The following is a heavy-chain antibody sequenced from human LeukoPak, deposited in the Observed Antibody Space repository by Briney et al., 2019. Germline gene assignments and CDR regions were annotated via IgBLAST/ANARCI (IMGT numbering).Heavy chain of an antibody. D-gene: IGHD2-2*01. V-gene: IGHV4-34*01. Sequence: SETLSLTCTVSGGSISGYYWSWIRQPPGKGLEWIGEINHSGSTNYNPSLKSRVTISVDTSKNQFSLKLSSVTAADTAVYYCARSYSYCSSTSCRRKYYFDYWGQGTLVTVSS. CDR3: ARSYSYCSSTSCRRKYYFDY. J-gene: IGHJ4*02. CDR2: INHSGST. CDR1: GGSISGYY.